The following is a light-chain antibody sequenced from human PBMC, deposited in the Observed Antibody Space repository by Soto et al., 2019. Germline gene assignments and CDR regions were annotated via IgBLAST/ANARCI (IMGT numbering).Light chain of an antibody. V-gene: IGKV1-39*01. CDR3: QQSYDHPVT. J-gene: IGKJ5*01. Sequence: DIQMTQSPSSLSASVGDRVSITCRASQSIGTYLNWFQQKPGEAPNLLIYAASGLHSGVPSRFSGSGSGTDFILTISRVQLEDFATYYCQQSYDHPVTFGQGARLEMK. CDR2: AAS. CDR1: QSIGTY.